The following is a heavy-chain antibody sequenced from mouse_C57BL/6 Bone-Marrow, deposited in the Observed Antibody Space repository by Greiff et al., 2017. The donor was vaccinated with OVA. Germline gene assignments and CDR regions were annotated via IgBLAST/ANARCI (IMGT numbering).Heavy chain of an antibody. Sequence: QVQLQQSGAELVRPGASVTLSCKASGYTFTDYEMHWVKQTPVPGLEWIGAIDPETGGTASNQKFKGKAILTADKSSSTAYMELRSLTSEDSAVYYCTRGYSNYYAMDYWGQGTSVTVSS. V-gene: IGHV1-15*01. CDR2: IDPETGGT. J-gene: IGHJ4*01. CDR3: TRGYSNYYAMDY. CDR1: GYTFTDYE. D-gene: IGHD2-5*01.